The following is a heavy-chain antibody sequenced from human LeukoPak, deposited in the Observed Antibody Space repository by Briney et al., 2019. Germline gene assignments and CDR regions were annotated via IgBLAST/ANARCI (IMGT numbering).Heavy chain of an antibody. D-gene: IGHD3-10*01. J-gene: IGHJ4*02. V-gene: IGHV4-39*01. CDR1: GGSISSSSCY. CDR3: ARLNYYGSGSYSAFYFDY. Sequence: SETLSLTCTVSGGSISSSSCYWGWIRQPPGKGLEWIGSIHYSGTTYYNPSLKSRVTISVDTSKNQFSLKLSSVTAADTAVYYCARLNYYGSGSYSAFYFDYWGQGTLVTVSS. CDR2: IHYSGTT.